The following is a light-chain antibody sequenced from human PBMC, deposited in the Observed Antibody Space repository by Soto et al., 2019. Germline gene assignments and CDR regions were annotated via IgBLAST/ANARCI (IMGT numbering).Light chain of an antibody. CDR1: QTINNY. CDR3: QQYVDSPET. CDR2: DSS. Sequence: EIVLTQFPGTLSLSPGERATLSCRASQTINNYVAWYQQKPGQAPRVLIYDSSIRATGVPDRFSGSGSGTDFTLTISRLEPEDFAVYYYQQYVDSPETFGGGTKV. J-gene: IGKJ4*01. V-gene: IGKV3-20*01.